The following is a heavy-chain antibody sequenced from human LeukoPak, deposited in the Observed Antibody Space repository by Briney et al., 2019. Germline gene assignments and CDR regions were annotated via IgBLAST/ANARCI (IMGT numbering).Heavy chain of an antibody. J-gene: IGHJ4*02. CDR2: IIPIFGTA. CDR1: GGTFSSYA. V-gene: IGHV1-69*13. Sequence: ASVKVSCKASGGTFSSYAISWVRQAPGQGLEWMGGIIPIFGTANYAQKFQGRVTITADESTSTAYMELSSLRSEDTAVYYCARDSETYYYDSSGYYPDYWGQGTLVTVSS. CDR3: ARDSETYYYDSSGYYPDY. D-gene: IGHD3-22*01.